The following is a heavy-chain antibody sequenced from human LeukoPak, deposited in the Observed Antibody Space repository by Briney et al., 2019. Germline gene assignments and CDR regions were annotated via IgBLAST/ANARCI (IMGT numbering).Heavy chain of an antibody. CDR1: GFTFSSYG. CDR3: ARGLSTLYGSGSYYNGFDY. V-gene: IGHV3-21*04. Sequence: GGSLRLSCAASGFTFSSYGMSWVRQAPGKGLEWVSSISSSSSYIYYADSVKGRFTISRDNAKNSLYLQMNSLRSEDTAVYYCARGLSTLYGSGSYYNGFDYWGQGTLVTVSS. J-gene: IGHJ4*02. CDR2: ISSSSSYI. D-gene: IGHD3-10*01.